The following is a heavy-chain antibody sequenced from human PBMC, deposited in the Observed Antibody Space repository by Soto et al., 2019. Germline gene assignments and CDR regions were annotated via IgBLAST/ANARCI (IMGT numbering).Heavy chain of an antibody. D-gene: IGHD3-10*01. V-gene: IGHV2-5*02. CDR2: NDWGDNK. CDR1: GFSLSTSGVG. J-gene: IGHJ4*02. CDR3: AYRMRNRGGFPFDS. Sequence: QITLKESGPTLVKPTQTLTLTCSFSGFSLSTSGVGVGWIRQPPGKALEWLALNDWGDNKWYSPSLKSRLTIANDTSKNQVVLTMTHMCPVDTASYYCAYRMRNRGGFPFDSWGQGTLVTVSS.